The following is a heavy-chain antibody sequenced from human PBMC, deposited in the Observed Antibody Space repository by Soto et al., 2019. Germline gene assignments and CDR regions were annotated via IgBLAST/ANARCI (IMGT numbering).Heavy chain of an antibody. CDR2: IKSDADAGKI. CDR1: GFAFTKPC. J-gene: IGHJ5*02. Sequence: GGALRLSCSGSGFAFTKPCLNWVLQAPGEGLEWVSRIKSDADAGKIDYAAPVKGRFTISRDDSKYTLYLEMSSQKTEDTAVYYCVTELRARAGPRLDHWGPGTLVTVSS. V-gene: IGHV3-15*01. CDR3: VTELRARAGPRLDH. D-gene: IGHD3-16*01.